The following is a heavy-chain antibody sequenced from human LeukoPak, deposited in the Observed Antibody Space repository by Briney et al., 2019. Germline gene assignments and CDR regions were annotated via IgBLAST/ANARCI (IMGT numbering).Heavy chain of an antibody. D-gene: IGHD6-13*01. CDR3: ARVYYSNSYDYWYFDL. CDR2: IYYSGTT. V-gene: IGHV4-39*07. J-gene: IGHJ2*01. Sequence: SETLSLTCSVSGGSISSSSYYWGWIRQSPGKGLEWIASIYYSGTTYYNSSLRSRVIISLDTSKNQFSLKLSSVTAADTAVYYCARVYYSNSYDYWYFDLWGRGTLVTVSS. CDR1: GGSISSSSYY.